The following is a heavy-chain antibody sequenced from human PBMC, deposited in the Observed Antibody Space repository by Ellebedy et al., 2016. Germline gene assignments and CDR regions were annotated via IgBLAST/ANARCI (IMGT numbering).Heavy chain of an antibody. CDR3: AKAVLELHAFDI. J-gene: IGHJ3*02. Sequence: GGSLRLXCAASGFSFSSYAMSWVRQAPGKGLEWVSGISGSDGSTYYADSVKGRFTISRDSSKNTVYLQMNSLRAEDTAVYYCAKAVLELHAFDIWGQGTLVTVSS. CDR1: GFSFSSYA. D-gene: IGHD2-8*02. V-gene: IGHV3-23*01. CDR2: ISGSDGST.